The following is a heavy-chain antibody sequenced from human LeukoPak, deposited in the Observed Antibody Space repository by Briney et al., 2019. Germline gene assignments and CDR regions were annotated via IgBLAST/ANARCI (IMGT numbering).Heavy chain of an antibody. J-gene: IGHJ4*02. V-gene: IGHV3-30*02. CDR1: VYTFRIYR. D-gene: IGHD1-26*01. CDR3: AKGVDLPDSGTYSVNY. CDR2: IRYDTINK. Sequence: PGGSLRLSCAPSVYTFRIYRMQWVRQAPGKGLEWVAFIRYDTINKYYADSVKGRFTISRDNSKNTLYLQTSSLRPEDTAVYYCAKGVDLPDSGTYSVNYWAQGTLVSVSS.